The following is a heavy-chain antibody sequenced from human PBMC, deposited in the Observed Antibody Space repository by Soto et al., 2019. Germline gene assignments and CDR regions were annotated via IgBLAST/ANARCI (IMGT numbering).Heavy chain of an antibody. V-gene: IGHV4-30-4*01. CDR2: IYYSGST. Sequence: SETLSLTCTVSGGSISSGDYYWSWIRQPPGKGLEWIGYIYYSGSTYYNPSLKSRVTISVDTSKNQFSLKLSSVTAADTAVYYCARVRYNTYSNRYYFDYWGQGTLVTVSS. J-gene: IGHJ4*02. CDR1: GGSISSGDYY. D-gene: IGHD4-4*01. CDR3: ARVRYNTYSNRYYFDY.